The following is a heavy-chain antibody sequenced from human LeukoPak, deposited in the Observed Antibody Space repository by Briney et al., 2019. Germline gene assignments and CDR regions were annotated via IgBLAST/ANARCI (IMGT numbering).Heavy chain of an antibody. CDR3: AREPMIAAAVKGTDY. CDR2: IYSGGST. V-gene: IGHV3-53*01. CDR1: GFTVSSNY. D-gene: IGHD6-13*01. J-gene: IGHJ4*02. Sequence: PGGSLRLSCAASGFTVSSNYMSWVRQAPGKGLEWVSVIYSGGSTYYADSVKGRFTISRDNSKNTLYLQMNSLRAEDTAVYYCAREPMIAAAVKGTDYWGQGTLVTVSS.